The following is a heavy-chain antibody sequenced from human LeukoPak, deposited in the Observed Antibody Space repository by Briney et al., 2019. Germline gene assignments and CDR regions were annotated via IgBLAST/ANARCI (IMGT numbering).Heavy chain of an antibody. CDR1: GFTFSSYE. Sequence: PGGSLRLSCAASGFTFSSYEMNWVRLAPGKGLEWVSYISSSGTTIYYSDSVKGRFTISRDNAKNSLYLQMNSLRAEDTAVYYCYIPYYDTSAYKGYWGQGTLVTVSS. CDR2: ISSSGTTI. V-gene: IGHV3-48*03. J-gene: IGHJ4*02. CDR3: YIPYYDTSAYKGY. D-gene: IGHD3-22*01.